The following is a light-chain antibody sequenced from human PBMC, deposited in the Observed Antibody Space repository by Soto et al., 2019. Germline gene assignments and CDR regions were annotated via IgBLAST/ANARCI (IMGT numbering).Light chain of an antibody. CDR1: QSVSSY. CDR3: QQRSNWPRT. J-gene: IGKJ1*01. Sequence: MVLKASPATGSLSAGAGATVSFRASQSVSSYLAWYQQKPGQAPRLLIYDASNRATGIPARFSGSGSGTDFTLTISSLEPEDFAVYYCQQRSNWPRTVGQGGKVDI. V-gene: IGKV3-11*01. CDR2: DAS.